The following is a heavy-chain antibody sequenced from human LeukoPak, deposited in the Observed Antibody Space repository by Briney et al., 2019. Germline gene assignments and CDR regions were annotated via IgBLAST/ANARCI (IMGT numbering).Heavy chain of an antibody. Sequence: GGSLRLSCAASGFTFSSYTMSWVRQAPGKGLEWVSAISGSGGSTYYADSVKGRFTISRDNSKNTLYLQMNSLRAEDTAVYYCAKFPPIVVVPAAIAVFDYWGQGTLVTVSS. J-gene: IGHJ4*02. CDR2: ISGSGGST. CDR3: AKFPPIVVVPAAIAVFDY. D-gene: IGHD2-2*01. V-gene: IGHV3-23*01. CDR1: GFTFSSYT.